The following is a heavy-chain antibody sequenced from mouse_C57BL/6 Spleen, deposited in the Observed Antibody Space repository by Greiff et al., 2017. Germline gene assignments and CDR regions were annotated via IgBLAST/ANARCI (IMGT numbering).Heavy chain of an antibody. CDR1: GFSLTSYG. CDR2: IWSGGST. V-gene: IGHV2-2*01. J-gene: IGHJ3*01. D-gene: IGHD4-1*01. Sequence: VHLVESGPGLVQPSQSLSITCTVSGFSLTSYGVHWVRQSPGKGLEWLGVIWSGGSTDYNAAFISRLSISKDNSKSQVFFKMNSLQADDTAIYYCARKDFSGTSYWGQGTLVTVSA. CDR3: ARKDFSGTSY.